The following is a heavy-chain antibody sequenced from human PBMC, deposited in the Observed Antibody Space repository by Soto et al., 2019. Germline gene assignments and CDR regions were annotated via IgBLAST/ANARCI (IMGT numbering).Heavy chain of an antibody. CDR2: ISYDGSNK. D-gene: IGHD6-19*01. CDR3: AKDRGWSSADLDY. J-gene: IGHJ4*02. V-gene: IGHV3-30*18. CDR1: GFTFSSFG. Sequence: QVQLVESGGGVVQPGWSLRLSCAASGFTFSSFGMHWVRQAPGKGLEWVALISYDGSNKYYADSVKGRFTISRDKSKNTLYLQMNSLRAEDTAVYYCAKDRGWSSADLDYWGQGTLVTVSS.